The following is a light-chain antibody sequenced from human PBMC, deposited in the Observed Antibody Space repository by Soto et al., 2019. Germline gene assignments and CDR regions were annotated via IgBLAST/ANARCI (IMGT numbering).Light chain of an antibody. CDR1: QTISSW. J-gene: IGKJ1*01. CDR3: QQYNSYWT. Sequence: DIQMTQSPSTLSASVGDRVTITCRASQTISSWLAWYQQKPGKAPKLLIYDASTLESGVPSRFSGSGSGTQFTLTISSLQPDDSATYYCQQYNSYWTFGQGTKVEIK. CDR2: DAS. V-gene: IGKV1-5*01.